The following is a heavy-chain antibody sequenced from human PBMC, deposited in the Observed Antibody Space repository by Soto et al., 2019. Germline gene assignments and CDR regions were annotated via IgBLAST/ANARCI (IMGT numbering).Heavy chain of an antibody. J-gene: IGHJ4*02. Sequence: SETLSLTCTVSGGSISSYYWSWIRQPPGKGLEWIGYIYYSGSTNYNPSLKSRVTISVDTSKNQFSLKLSSVTASDTAVYYCARWYGGSLDYWGQGTLVTVSS. V-gene: IGHV4-59*01. CDR1: GGSISSYY. CDR3: ARWYGGSLDY. D-gene: IGHD4-17*01. CDR2: IYYSGST.